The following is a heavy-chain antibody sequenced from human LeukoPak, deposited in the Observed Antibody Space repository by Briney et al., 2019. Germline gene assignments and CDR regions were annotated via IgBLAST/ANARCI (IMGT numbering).Heavy chain of an antibody. CDR1: GFTFSSYE. D-gene: IGHD3-22*01. CDR3: ARDLGHYYDTQGRD. CDR2: ISSSGCTI. J-gene: IGHJ4*02. Sequence: GGSLRLSCAASGFTFSSYEMNWVRQAPGKGLEWVSYISSSGCTIYYADSVKGRFTISRDNAKNSLYLQMNSLRAEDTAVYYCARDLGHYYDTQGRDWGQGTLVTVSS. V-gene: IGHV3-48*03.